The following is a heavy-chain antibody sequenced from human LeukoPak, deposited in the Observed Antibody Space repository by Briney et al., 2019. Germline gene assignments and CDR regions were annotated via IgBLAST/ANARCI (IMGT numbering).Heavy chain of an antibody. V-gene: IGHV4-39*01. CDR3: AGGVTLCYFDY. CDR2: IYYSGST. D-gene: IGHD2-21*02. CDR1: GGSINSADYY. Sequence: SETLSLTCTVSGGSINSADYYWSWIRQPPGKGLEWIESIYYSGSTYYNPSLKSRVTISVDTSKNQFSLKLSSVTAADTAVYYCAGGVTLCYFDYWGQGTLVTVSS. J-gene: IGHJ4*02.